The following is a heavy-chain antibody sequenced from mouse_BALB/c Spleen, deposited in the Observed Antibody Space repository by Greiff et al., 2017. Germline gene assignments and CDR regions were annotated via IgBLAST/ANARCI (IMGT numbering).Heavy chain of an antibody. V-gene: IGHV1S81*02. CDR3: ARGDYGYSYYYAMDY. CDR1: GYSFTSYW. D-gene: IGHD1-2*01. CDR2: INPSNGRT. J-gene: IGHJ4*01. Sequence: QVQLQQPGAELVKPGASVKLSCKASGYSFTSYWMHWVKQRPGQGLEWIGEINPSNGRTNYNEKFKSKATLTVDKSSSTAYMQLSSLTSEDSAVYYCARGDYGYSYYYAMDYWGQGTSVTGAS.